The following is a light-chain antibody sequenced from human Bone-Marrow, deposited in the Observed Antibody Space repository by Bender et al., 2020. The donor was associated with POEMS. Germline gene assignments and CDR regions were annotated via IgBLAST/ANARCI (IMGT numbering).Light chain of an antibody. CDR1: SSDLGSYNL. CDR3: CSYASANTYV. J-gene: IGLJ2*01. V-gene: IGLV2-23*01. CDR2: EDN. Sequence: QSALTQPASVSGSPGQSITISCTGTSSDLGSYNLVSWYQHHPGTAPELMIYEDNKRPSGVSNRFSGSKSGYTASLTISGLRAEDEADYSCCSYASANTYVFGGGTKLTVL.